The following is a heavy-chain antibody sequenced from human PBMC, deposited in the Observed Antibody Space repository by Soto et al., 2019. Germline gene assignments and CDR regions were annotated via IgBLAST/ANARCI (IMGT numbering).Heavy chain of an antibody. J-gene: IGHJ4*02. CDR2: ISFEGIDK. V-gene: IGHV3-30-3*01. CDR1: GFTLTSFA. CDR3: AKDAYLASFYFAS. Sequence: QVELVESGGGVVQPGRSLRLSCAASGFTLTSFAMHWVRQAPGKGLEWVAVISFEGIDKHYADSVKGRFSISRDDSENMVYLQMNSPRAEDTGVYYCAKDAYLASFYFASWGQGTLVTVSS. D-gene: IGHD2-21*01.